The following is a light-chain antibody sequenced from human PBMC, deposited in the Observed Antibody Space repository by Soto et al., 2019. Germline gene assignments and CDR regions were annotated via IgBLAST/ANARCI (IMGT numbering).Light chain of an antibody. CDR1: QSVTRSY. Sequence: EIVLTQSPGTLSLSPGDRATLSCRASQSVTRSYLAWYQQSPGQAPRLLIFGASTRATGIPDRFSGSGSGTDVTLTISSLEPEDFAVYYCQQYGTSPYTFXQGTKVDSK. CDR2: GAS. J-gene: IGKJ2*01. CDR3: QQYGTSPYT. V-gene: IGKV3-20*01.